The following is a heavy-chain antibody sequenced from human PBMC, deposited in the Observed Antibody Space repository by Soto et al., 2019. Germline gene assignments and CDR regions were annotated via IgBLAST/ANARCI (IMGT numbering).Heavy chain of an antibody. CDR1: GGSFSGYY. D-gene: IGHD3-10*01. Sequence: QVQLQQWGAGLLKPSETLSLTCAVYGGSFSGYYWSWIRQPPGKGLEWIGEINHSGSTNYNPSLKSRVTISVATAKNQFSLKLSSVTAADTAVYYCWLTMVLGVEGYYYYGMDVWGQGTTVTVSS. J-gene: IGHJ6*02. CDR2: INHSGST. V-gene: IGHV4-34*01. CDR3: WLTMVLGVEGYYYYGMDV.